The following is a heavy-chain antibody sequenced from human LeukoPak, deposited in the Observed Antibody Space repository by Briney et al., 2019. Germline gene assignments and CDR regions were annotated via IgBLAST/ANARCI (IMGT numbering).Heavy chain of an antibody. D-gene: IGHD6-19*01. CDR1: GFTVSNNY. Sequence: GGSLRLSCAASGFTVSNNYMSWVRQAPGKGLGWVSVIYDGGSTKYADSVKGRFTISRDNSKNTLYLQMNSLRVEDTALYYCARGSSGFDYWGQGTLVTVSS. CDR2: IYDGGST. CDR3: ARGSSGFDY. J-gene: IGHJ4*02. V-gene: IGHV3-53*01.